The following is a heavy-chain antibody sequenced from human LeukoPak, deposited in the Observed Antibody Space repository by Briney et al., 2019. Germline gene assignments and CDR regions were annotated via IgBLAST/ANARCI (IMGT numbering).Heavy chain of an antibody. CDR1: ADSFSSHY. J-gene: IGHJ3*02. D-gene: IGHD4-17*01. CDR3: ARDLATVTKGFDI. CDR2: ISYIGST. Sequence: SETLSLTCAVSADSFSSHYCTWIRQPPGKGLEWIGYISYIGSTNYNPSLKSRVTISIDTSKNQFSLKLSSVTAADTAVYYCARDLATVTKGFDIWGQGTMVSVSS. V-gene: IGHV4-59*11.